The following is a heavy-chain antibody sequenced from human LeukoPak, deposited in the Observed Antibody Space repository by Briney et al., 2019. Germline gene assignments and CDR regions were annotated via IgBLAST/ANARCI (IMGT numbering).Heavy chain of an antibody. V-gene: IGHV1-69*04. CDR1: GGTFSSYA. CDR3: ARHPVGATSQGFDY. Sequence: SVKVSCKASGGTFSSYAISWVRQTPGQGLEWMGRIIPILGIANYAQKFQGRVTITADKSTSTAYMELSSLRSEDTAVYYCARHPVGATSQGFDYWGQGTLVTVSS. J-gene: IGHJ4*02. CDR2: IIPILGIA. D-gene: IGHD1-26*01.